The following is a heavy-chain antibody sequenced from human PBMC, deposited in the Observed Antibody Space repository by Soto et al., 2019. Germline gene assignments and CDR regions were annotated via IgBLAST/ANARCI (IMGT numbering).Heavy chain of an antibody. Sequence: QVELVESGGGLAKPGGSLRLSCAASGFTFSDYDMSWIRQAPGKGLEWVSYTSSSGSTIYYADSVKGRFTMSRDNAKKSMYRPMDSLRVAGTAVYYCARDPQGIGVDHSYYSGMDVWGNGTTVSVSS. CDR3: ARDPQGIGVDHSYYSGMDV. V-gene: IGHV3-11*01. J-gene: IGHJ6*04. D-gene: IGHD6-19*01. CDR1: GFTFSDYD. CDR2: TSSSGSTI.